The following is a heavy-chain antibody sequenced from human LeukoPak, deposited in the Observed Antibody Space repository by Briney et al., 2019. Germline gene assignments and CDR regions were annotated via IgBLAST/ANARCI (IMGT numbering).Heavy chain of an antibody. Sequence: SVKVSCKASGGTFSSYAISWVRQAPGQGLVWMGRIIPIFGTSNYAQKFQGRVTITTDESTSTAYMELSSLRSEDTAVYYCAREKYDSSGSVMRGFDYWGQGTLVTVSS. D-gene: IGHD3-22*01. CDR1: GGTFSSYA. CDR2: IIPIFGTS. J-gene: IGHJ4*02. CDR3: AREKYDSSGSVMRGFDY. V-gene: IGHV1-69*05.